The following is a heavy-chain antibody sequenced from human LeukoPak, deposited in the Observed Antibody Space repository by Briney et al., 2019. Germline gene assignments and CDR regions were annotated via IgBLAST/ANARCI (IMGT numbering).Heavy chain of an antibody. CDR3: ARGPRITLVRGGQWYHYMDA. D-gene: IGHD3-10*01. CDR2: INPSGGST. CDR1: GYTFANYY. Sequence: ASVKISCKASGYTFANYYIHLVRQAPGQGLEWMGLINPSGGSTNYAQKFQGRVTMTRDTSTSTVYMELSSLRSEDTAVYYCARGPRITLVRGGQWYHYMDAWGKGTTVTISS. J-gene: IGHJ6*03. V-gene: IGHV1-46*01.